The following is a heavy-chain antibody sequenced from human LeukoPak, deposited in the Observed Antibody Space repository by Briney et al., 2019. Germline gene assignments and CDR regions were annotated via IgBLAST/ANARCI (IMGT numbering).Heavy chain of an antibody. J-gene: IGHJ6*02. CDR1: GYSFTNYW. CDR3: ARWAVDSSGYQSQNGMDV. CDR2: LYPGDSDT. Sequence: GESLKISCKGSGYSFTNYWIGWVRQMPGKGLEWMGILYPGDSDTRYSPSFEGQVTMSADKSISTAYLQWSSLKASDTAMYYCARWAVDSSGYQSQNGMDVWGQGTTVTVSS. V-gene: IGHV5-51*01. D-gene: IGHD3-22*01.